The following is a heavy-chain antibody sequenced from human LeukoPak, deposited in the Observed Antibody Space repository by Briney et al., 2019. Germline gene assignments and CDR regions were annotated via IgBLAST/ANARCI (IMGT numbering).Heavy chain of an antibody. CDR3: ARGGPRDYFDY. D-gene: IGHD3-10*01. Sequence: PGGSLRLSCAASGFTFSSYAMHWVRQAPGKGLECGAVISYDGSNKYYADSVKGRFTISRDNSKNTLYLQMNSLRAEDTAVYYCARGGPRDYFDYWGQGTLVTVSS. CDR2: ISYDGSNK. CDR1: GFTFSSYA. V-gene: IGHV3-30-3*01. J-gene: IGHJ4*02.